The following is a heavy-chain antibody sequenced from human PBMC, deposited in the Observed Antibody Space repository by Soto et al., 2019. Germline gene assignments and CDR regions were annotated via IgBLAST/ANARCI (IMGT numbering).Heavy chain of an antibody. V-gene: IGHV3-23*01. CDR1: GFTFSSYA. J-gene: IGHJ3*02. CDR3: ATDPRWELDQDAFDI. Sequence: EVQLLESGGGLVQPGGSLRLSCAASGFTFSSYAMSWVRQAPGKGLEWGSAISGSGGSTYYADSVKGRFTISRDNSKNTLYLQMNSLRAEDTAVYYCATDPRWELDQDAFDIWGQGTMVTVSS. D-gene: IGHD1-1*01. CDR2: ISGSGGST.